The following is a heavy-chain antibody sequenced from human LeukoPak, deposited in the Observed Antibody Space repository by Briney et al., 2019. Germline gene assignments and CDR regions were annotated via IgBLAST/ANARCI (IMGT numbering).Heavy chain of an antibody. D-gene: IGHD3-3*01. CDR2: IKQDGSEK. CDR3: ARAIFGVVPLTYYYMDV. J-gene: IGHJ6*03. Sequence: GGSLRLSCAASGFTFSSYWMSWVRQAPGKGLECVANIKQDGSEKYYVDSVKGRFTISRDNAKNSLYLQMNSLRAEDTAVYYCARAIFGVVPLTYYYMDVWGKGSTVTVSS. V-gene: IGHV3-7*01. CDR1: GFTFSSYW.